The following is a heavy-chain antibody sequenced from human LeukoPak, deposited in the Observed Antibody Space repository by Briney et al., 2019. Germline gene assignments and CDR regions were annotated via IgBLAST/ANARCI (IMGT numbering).Heavy chain of an antibody. CDR2: ITDSGGST. CDR3: AKGSSSSRPYYFDY. Sequence: SGGSLRLSCAASGFTFSIYAMSWVRQAPGKELDWVSAITDSGGSTYYADSVQGRFTISRDNSKNTLYLQMDTLRAEDSAIYYCAKGSSSSRPYYFDYWGQGTLVTVSS. J-gene: IGHJ4*02. D-gene: IGHD6-6*01. CDR1: GFTFSIYA. V-gene: IGHV3-23*01.